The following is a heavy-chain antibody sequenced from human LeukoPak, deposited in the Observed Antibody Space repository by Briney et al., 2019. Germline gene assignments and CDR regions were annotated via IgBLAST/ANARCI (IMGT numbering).Heavy chain of an antibody. CDR3: AKEIVIIPAASYAFDI. J-gene: IGHJ3*02. Sequence: GGSLRLSCAASGFTFSSYAMSWVRQAPGKGLEWVSVISGSGASTYYADSVKGRFTISRDNSKNTLYLRTNSLRAEDTAVYYCAKEIVIIPAASYAFDIWGQGTMVIVSS. D-gene: IGHD2-2*01. V-gene: IGHV3-23*01. CDR2: ISGSGAST. CDR1: GFTFSSYA.